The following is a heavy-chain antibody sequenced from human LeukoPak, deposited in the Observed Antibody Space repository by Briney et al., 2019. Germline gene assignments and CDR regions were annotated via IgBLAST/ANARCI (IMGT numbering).Heavy chain of an antibody. J-gene: IGHJ4*02. D-gene: IGHD3-22*01. CDR2: ISGSGGTT. CDR3: AKRGVVIRVILVGFHREAYYFDS. Sequence: AGGSPRLSCAVSGLTLSNYGMSWVRQAPGKGLEWVAGISGSGGTTNYADSVKGRFTISRDNPKNTLYLQMNSLRAEDTAVYFCAKRGVVIRVILVGFHREAYYFDSWGQGALVTVSS. V-gene: IGHV3-23*01. CDR1: GLTLSNYG.